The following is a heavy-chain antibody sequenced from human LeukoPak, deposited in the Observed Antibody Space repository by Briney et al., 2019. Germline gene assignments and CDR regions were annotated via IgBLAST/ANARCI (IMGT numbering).Heavy chain of an antibody. CDR1: GFTFSSYG. D-gene: IGHD2-21*02. CDR3: AKDNLPYCGGDCYTDY. CDR2: ISYDGSNK. Sequence: GGSLRLSCAAPGFTFSSYGMHWVRQAPGKGLEGVAVISYDGSNKYYADSVKGRFTISRDNSKNTLYLQMNSLRAEDTAVYYCAKDNLPYCGGDCYTDYWGQGTLVTVSS. V-gene: IGHV3-30*18. J-gene: IGHJ4*02.